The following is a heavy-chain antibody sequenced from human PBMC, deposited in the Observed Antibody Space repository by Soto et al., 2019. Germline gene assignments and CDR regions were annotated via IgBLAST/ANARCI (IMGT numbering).Heavy chain of an antibody. Sequence: QVQLVQSGAEVKKPGSSVKVSCKASGGTFSSYSISWVRQAPGQGLEWMGRITPMLGVASYAQKFQGRVTITADKTTNTAYMELTSVSPEDKSVYFCAREPGFADWGQGTLVGVAS. CDR3: AREPGFAD. V-gene: IGHV1-69*08. J-gene: IGHJ4*02. CDR2: ITPMLGVA. CDR1: GGTFSSYS.